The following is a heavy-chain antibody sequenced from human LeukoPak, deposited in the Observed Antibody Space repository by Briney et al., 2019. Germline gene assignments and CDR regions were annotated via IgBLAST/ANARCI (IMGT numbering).Heavy chain of an antibody. J-gene: IGHJ6*03. CDR1: GGSISSYH. CDR3: ARVVAGGRYYYYYMDV. CDR2: IYYTGST. V-gene: IGHV4-59*01. D-gene: IGHD6-19*01. Sequence: SETLSLTCTVSGGSISSYHWSWIRQPPGKGLEWIGYIYYTGSTNYNPSLKSRVTISVDTSKNQFSLKLSSVTAADTAVYYCARVVAGGRYYYYYMDVWGKGTTVTVSS.